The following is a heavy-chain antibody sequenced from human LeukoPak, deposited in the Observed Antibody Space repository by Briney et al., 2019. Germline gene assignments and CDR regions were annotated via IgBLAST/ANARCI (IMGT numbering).Heavy chain of an antibody. CDR1: GGTFSSYA. Sequence: GSSVKVSCKASGGTFSSYAISWVRQAPGQGLEWMGRIIPILGIANYAQKFQGRVTITADKSTSTAYMELSSLRSGDTAVYYCARGLRDTIFGVVFNNWFDPWGQGTLVTVSS. J-gene: IGHJ5*02. CDR3: ARGLRDTIFGVVFNNWFDP. CDR2: IIPILGIA. V-gene: IGHV1-69*04. D-gene: IGHD3-3*01.